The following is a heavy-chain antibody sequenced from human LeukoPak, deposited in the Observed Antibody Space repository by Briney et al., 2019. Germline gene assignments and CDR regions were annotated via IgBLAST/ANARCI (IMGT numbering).Heavy chain of an antibody. CDR1: GFTFDDYG. CDR3: ARDPFTIFGVVIPSMDG. CDR2: INWNGGST. J-gene: IGHJ6*03. D-gene: IGHD3-3*01. V-gene: IGHV3-20*04. Sequence: GGSLRLSCAASGFTFDDYGMSWVRQAPGKGLEWVSGINWNGGSTGYADSVKGRFTISRDNAKNSLYLQMNSLRAEDAALYYCARDPFTIFGVVIPSMDGWGKGTTVTVSS.